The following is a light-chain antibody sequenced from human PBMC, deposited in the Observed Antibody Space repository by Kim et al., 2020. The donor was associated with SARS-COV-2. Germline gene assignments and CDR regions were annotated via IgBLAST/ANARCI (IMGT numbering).Light chain of an antibody. CDR1: NMGSKS. CDR2: YDS. Sequence: PGKTARITCGGNNMGSKSVQWYQQKPGQAPVLVIYYDSDRPSGIPERFSGSNSGNTATLTISRVEAGDEADYYCQVWDSSSDHPWVFGGGTQLTVL. J-gene: IGLJ2*01. V-gene: IGLV3-21*04. CDR3: QVWDSSSDHPWV.